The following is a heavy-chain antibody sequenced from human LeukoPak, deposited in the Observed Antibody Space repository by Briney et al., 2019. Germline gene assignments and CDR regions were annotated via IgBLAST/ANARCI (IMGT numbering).Heavy chain of an antibody. V-gene: IGHV4-30-4*08. CDR3: ARVGGRLVPAAYWFDP. Sequence: SETLSLTCTVSGGSISSGDYYWSWIRQPPGKGLEWIGYIYYSGSTYYNPSLKSRVTISVDTCKNQFSLKLSSVTAADTAVYYCARVGGRLVPAAYWFDPWGQGTLVTVSS. D-gene: IGHD2-2*01. J-gene: IGHJ5*02. CDR1: GGSISSGDYY. CDR2: IYYSGST.